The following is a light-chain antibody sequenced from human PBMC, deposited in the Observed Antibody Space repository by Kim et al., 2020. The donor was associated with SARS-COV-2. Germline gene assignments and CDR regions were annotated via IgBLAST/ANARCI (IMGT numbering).Light chain of an antibody. J-gene: IGLJ2*01. CDR1: NFGSKS. V-gene: IGLV3-21*04. CDR3: QVWDSSSDHVV. Sequence: APGTPARITCGGNNFGSKSVHWYQQKPGQAPVLVIYYDSDRPSGIPERFSGSNSGNTATLTISRVEAGDEADYYCQVWDSSSDHVVFGGGTQLTVL. CDR2: YDS.